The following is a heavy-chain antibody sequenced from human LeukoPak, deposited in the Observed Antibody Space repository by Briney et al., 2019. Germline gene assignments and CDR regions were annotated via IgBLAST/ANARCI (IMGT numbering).Heavy chain of an antibody. CDR2: IIPIFGTA. Sequence: ASVKVSCKASGGTFSSYAIGWVRQAPGQGLEWMGRIIPIFGTANYAQKFQGRVTITTDESTSTAYMELSSLRSEDTAVYYCANEPSIAAAGSDYWGQGTLVTVSS. J-gene: IGHJ4*02. CDR3: ANEPSIAAAGSDY. V-gene: IGHV1-69*05. CDR1: GGTFSSYA. D-gene: IGHD6-13*01.